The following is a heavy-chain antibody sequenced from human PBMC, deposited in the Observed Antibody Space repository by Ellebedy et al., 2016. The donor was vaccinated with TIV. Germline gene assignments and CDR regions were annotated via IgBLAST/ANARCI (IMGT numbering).Heavy chain of an antibody. V-gene: IGHV4-34*01. D-gene: IGHD3-10*01. Sequence: SETLSLXXTVYGGSFTGYYWTWIRQPPGKGLEWIGEINHSGSTNYNPSLKSRVTISVDTSKNQFSLKLSSVTAADTAVYYCARKRITMVRGVITGGEDYWGQGTLVTVSS. CDR2: INHSGST. CDR3: ARKRITMVRGVITGGEDY. CDR1: GGSFTGYY. J-gene: IGHJ4*02.